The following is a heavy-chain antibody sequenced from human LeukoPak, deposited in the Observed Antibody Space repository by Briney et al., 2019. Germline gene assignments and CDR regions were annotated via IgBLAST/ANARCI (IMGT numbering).Heavy chain of an antibody. CDR1: GGSISSYY. CDR3: ARDGWDDSSGYLSFDY. V-gene: IGHV4-59*01. Sequence: PSETLSLTCTVSGGSISSYYWSWIRQPPGKGLEWLGYIYYSGSTNYNPSLKSRVTISVDTSKNQFSLKLSSVTAADTAVYYCARDGWDDSSGYLSFDYWGQGTLVTVSS. D-gene: IGHD3-22*01. CDR2: IYYSGST. J-gene: IGHJ4*02.